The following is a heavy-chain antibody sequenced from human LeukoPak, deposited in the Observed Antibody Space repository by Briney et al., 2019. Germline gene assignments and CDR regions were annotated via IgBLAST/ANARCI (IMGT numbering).Heavy chain of an antibody. V-gene: IGHV3-53*01. J-gene: IGHJ1*01. Sequence: PGGSLRPSCAASGFTVSTKFISSVRQAPGHGLEWVSVIYSGGSTNYADSVKGRFTISRDNFKNTLYLQMNSLRAEDTAVYYCARDYGSGNRWIIQHWGQGTLVTVSS. CDR2: IYSGGST. CDR3: ARDYGSGNRWIIQH. D-gene: IGHD3-10*01. CDR1: GFTVSTKF.